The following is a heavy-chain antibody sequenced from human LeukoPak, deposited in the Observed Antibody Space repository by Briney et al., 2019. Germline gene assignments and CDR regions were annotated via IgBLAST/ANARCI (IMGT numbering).Heavy chain of an antibody. J-gene: IGHJ4*02. Sequence: GGSLRLSCAASGFTFTRYAMSWVRQAPGKGLEWVSAITGYGGDTYYAASVKGRFTVSRDNSKNTLYLQMNSLRAEDTAVYYCAKDRDYDFWSGYYYWGQGTLVIVSS. D-gene: IGHD3-3*01. V-gene: IGHV3-23*01. CDR1: GFTFTRYA. CDR2: ITGYGGDT. CDR3: AKDRDYDFWSGYYY.